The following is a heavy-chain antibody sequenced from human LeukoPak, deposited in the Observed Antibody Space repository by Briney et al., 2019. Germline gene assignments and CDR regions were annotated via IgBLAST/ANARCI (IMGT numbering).Heavy chain of an antibody. CDR3: ATITGSPDY. Sequence: GGSLRLSCAASGSTINKYGTHWVRQAPGKGLEWVALIRFDGDNDFYADSVKGRFTVSRDISKNTVYLQMTSLRSEDTALYYCATITGSPDYWGQGTLVTVSS. CDR1: GSTINKYG. J-gene: IGHJ4*02. V-gene: IGHV3-30*02. CDR2: IRFDGDND. D-gene: IGHD1-20*01.